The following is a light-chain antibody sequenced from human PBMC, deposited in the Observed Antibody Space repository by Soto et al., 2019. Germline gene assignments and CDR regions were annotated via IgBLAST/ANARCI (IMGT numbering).Light chain of an antibody. Sequence: EIVLTQSPGTLSLSPGERAPLSCRASQSVSSTFFAWYQQKPGQAPRLLIYGVSKRATGIPDRFSGSGSGTDFTLTISRLEPEDFAVYFCGQFVSAPPRTFGQGTKVEIK. V-gene: IGKV3-20*01. J-gene: IGKJ1*01. CDR1: QSVSSTF. CDR2: GVS. CDR3: GQFVSAPPRT.